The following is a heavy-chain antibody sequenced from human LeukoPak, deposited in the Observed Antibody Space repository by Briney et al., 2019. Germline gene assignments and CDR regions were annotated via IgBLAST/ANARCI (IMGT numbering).Heavy chain of an antibody. CDR2: MNPNSGNT. CDR1: GYTFTSYD. V-gene: IGHV1-8*03. D-gene: IGHD3-3*01. CDR3: ARGSPSYYDFWTPLDY. Sequence: ASVKVSCKASGYTFTSYDINWVRQATGQGLEWMGWMNPNSGNTGYAQKFQGRVTITRNTSISTAYMELSSLRSEDTAVYYCARGSPSYYDFWTPLDYWGQGTLVTVSS. J-gene: IGHJ4*02.